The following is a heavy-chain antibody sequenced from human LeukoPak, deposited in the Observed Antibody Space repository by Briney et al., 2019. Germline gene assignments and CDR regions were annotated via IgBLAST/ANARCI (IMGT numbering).Heavy chain of an antibody. CDR2: ISWNSGSI. CDR3: AKASPAFDY. Sequence: QTGGSLRLSCAASGFTFDDYAMHWVRQAPGKGLEWVSGISWNSGSIGYADSVKGRFTISRDNAKNSLYLQMNSLRAEDTALYYCAKASPAFDYWGQGTLVTVSS. J-gene: IGHJ4*02. V-gene: IGHV3-9*01. CDR1: GFTFDDYA.